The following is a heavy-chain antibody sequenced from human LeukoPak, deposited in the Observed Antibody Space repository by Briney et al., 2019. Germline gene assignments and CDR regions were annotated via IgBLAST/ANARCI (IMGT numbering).Heavy chain of an antibody. CDR3: AKCLTQWLAEDY. D-gene: IGHD6-19*01. V-gene: IGHV3-53*01. J-gene: IGHJ4*02. CDR1: GFTVSSNS. Sequence: PGGSLRLSCTVSGFTVSSNSMSWVRQAPGKGLEWVSFIYSDNTHYSDSVKGRFTISRDNSKNTLYLQMNSLRAEDTAVYYCAKCLTQWLAEDYWGQGTLVTVSS. CDR2: IYSDNT.